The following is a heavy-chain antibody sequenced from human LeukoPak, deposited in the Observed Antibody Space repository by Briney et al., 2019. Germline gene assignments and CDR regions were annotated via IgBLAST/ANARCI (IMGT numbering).Heavy chain of an antibody. CDR1: GFTFSSYW. V-gene: IGHV3-23*01. CDR2: ISGSGGST. D-gene: IGHD3-22*01. Sequence: GGSLRLSCAASGFTFSSYWMSWVRQAPGKGLEWVSAISGSGGSTYYADSVKGRFTISRDNSKNTLYLQMNSLRAEDTAVYYCANPTPLNKYYYDSSGTFWGQGTLVTVSS. J-gene: IGHJ4*02. CDR3: ANPTPLNKYYYDSSGTF.